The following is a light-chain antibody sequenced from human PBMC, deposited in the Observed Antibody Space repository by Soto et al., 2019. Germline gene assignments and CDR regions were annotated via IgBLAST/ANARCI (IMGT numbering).Light chain of an antibody. J-gene: IGKJ1*01. Sequence: DIQMTQSPSSLSASVGDRVTITCRAGQSISTYLNWYQLKPGKAPKLLIYAASELQSGVPPRFSGSGSGTDFTLTISNLQPEDIATYYCQHSYKMPRPVGQGTKVDIK. V-gene: IGKV1-39*01. CDR2: AAS. CDR3: QHSYKMPRP. CDR1: QSISTY.